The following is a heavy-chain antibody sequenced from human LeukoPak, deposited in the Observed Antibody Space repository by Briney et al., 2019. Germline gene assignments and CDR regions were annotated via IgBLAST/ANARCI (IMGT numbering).Heavy chain of an antibody. Sequence: GGSLRLSCAASGFTFSSYGMHWVRQAPGKGLEWVAFIRYDGSNKYYADSVKGRFTISRDNSKNTLYLQMNSLRAEDTTVYYCAKGEYNSSPFDYWGQGTLVTVSS. V-gene: IGHV3-30*02. CDR3: AKGEYNSSPFDY. D-gene: IGHD6-6*01. J-gene: IGHJ4*02. CDR1: GFTFSSYG. CDR2: IRYDGSNK.